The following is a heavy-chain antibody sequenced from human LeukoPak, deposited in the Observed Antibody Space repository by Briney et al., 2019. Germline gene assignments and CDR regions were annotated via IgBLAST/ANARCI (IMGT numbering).Heavy chain of an antibody. Sequence: GGSLRLSCAAPGFKFSNYEMKWVRQAPGKGLEWVSYISGSGSAIYYADSVKGRFTISRDNAKNSVYLQMNSLRAEDTAVYYCASSLRGVLFDSWGQGTLVTVSS. D-gene: IGHD3-10*01. CDR2: ISGSGSAI. V-gene: IGHV3-48*03. J-gene: IGHJ4*02. CDR1: GFKFSNYE. CDR3: ASSLRGVLFDS.